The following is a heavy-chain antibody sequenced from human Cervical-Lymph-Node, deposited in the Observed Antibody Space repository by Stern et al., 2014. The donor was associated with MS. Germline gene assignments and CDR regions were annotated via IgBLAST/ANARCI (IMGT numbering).Heavy chain of an antibody. CDR2: IYPYDSDT. J-gene: IGHJ4*02. CDR3: ARHVQGFDY. Sequence: EVQLVESGAEVKKPGESLKISCKLSGYSFTIYYIAWGRQMPGKGLEWMGVIYPYDSDTTYSPSFQGQVTISAEKSITTAYLQWSSLRASDTAMYYCARHVQGFDYWGQGTLVTVSS. V-gene: IGHV5-51*01. CDR1: GYSFTIYY.